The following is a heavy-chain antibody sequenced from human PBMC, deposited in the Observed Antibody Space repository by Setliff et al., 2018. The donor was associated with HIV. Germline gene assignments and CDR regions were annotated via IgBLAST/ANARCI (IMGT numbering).Heavy chain of an antibody. CDR1: GGTFSSYA. CDR3: ARFAAAAGLHDAFDI. V-gene: IGHV1-69*13. Sequence: GASVKVSCKASGGTFSSYAISWVRQAPGQGLEWMGGIIPIFGTANYAQKFQGRVTITADESTNTAYMELRSLRSDDTAVYYCARFAAAAGLHDAFDIWGQGTMVTVSS. J-gene: IGHJ3*02. CDR2: IIPIFGTA. D-gene: IGHD6-13*01.